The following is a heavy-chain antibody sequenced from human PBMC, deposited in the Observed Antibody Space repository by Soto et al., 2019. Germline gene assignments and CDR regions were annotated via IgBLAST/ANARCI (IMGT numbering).Heavy chain of an antibody. Sequence: GGSLTLSIAASGFTFTTYGMHCVSNAPGKGLEWVAVISYDGSNKYYADSVKGRFTISRDNSKNTLYLQMNSLRAEDTAVYYCAKGGGGYAGGYHDTAPFSGYWGQGT. J-gene: IGHJ4*02. CDR1: GFTFTTYG. CDR2: ISYDGSNK. V-gene: IGHV3-30*18. D-gene: IGHD3-16*01. CDR3: AKGGGGYAGGYHDTAPFSGY.